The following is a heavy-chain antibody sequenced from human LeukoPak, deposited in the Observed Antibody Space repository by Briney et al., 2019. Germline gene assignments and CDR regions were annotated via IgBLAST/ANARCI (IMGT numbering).Heavy chain of an antibody. Sequence: SETLSLTCAVYGGSFGGYYWSWIRQPPGKGLEWIGEINHSGSTNYNPSLKSRVTISVDTSKNQFSLKLSSVTAADTAVYYCARHDSRPDYWGQGTLVTVSS. CDR1: GGSFGGYY. CDR3: ARHDSRPDY. D-gene: IGHD3-22*01. CDR2: INHSGST. V-gene: IGHV4-34*01. J-gene: IGHJ4*02.